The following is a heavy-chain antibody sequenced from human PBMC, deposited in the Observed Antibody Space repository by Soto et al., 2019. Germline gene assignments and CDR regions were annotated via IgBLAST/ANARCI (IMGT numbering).Heavy chain of an antibody. V-gene: IGHV3-21*01. CDR2: ISSSNRYI. CDR1: GFTFSSYS. CDR3: ARGYHYYDSSGYDKWDAFDI. J-gene: IGHJ3*02. Sequence: EVQLVESGGGLVKPGGSLRLSCAASGFTFSSYSMNWVRQAPGKGLEWVSSISSSNRYIYYADSVKGRFTISRDNAKNSLYLQMNSLRAEDTAVYYCARGYHYYDSSGYDKWDAFDIWGQGTMVTVSS. D-gene: IGHD3-22*01.